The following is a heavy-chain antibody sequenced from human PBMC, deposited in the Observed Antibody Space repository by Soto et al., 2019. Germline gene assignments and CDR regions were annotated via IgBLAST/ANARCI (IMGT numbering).Heavy chain of an antibody. D-gene: IGHD5-12*01. CDR2: ISSSGSTI. CDR3: ARFGYIGATITEDYYYYYGMDV. Sequence: PGGSLRLSCAASGFTFSDYYMSWIRQAPGKGLEWVSYISSSGSTIYYADSVKGRFTISRDNAKNSLYLQMNSLRAEDTAVYYCARFGYIGATITEDYYYYYGMDVWGQGTTVTVSS. J-gene: IGHJ6*02. V-gene: IGHV3-11*01. CDR1: GFTFSDYY.